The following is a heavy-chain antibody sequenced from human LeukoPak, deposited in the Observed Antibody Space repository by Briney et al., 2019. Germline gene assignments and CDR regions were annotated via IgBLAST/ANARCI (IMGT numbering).Heavy chain of an antibody. V-gene: IGHV3-7*03. CDR1: GFTFSSYW. J-gene: IGHJ6*02. Sequence: GGSLRLSCAASGFTFSSYWMSWVRQAPGKGLEWVANIKQDGSEKYYVDSVKGRFTISRDNAKNSLYLQMNSLRAEDTAVYYCARQLGGPSYYYYGMDVWGQGTTVTVSS. D-gene: IGHD7-27*01. CDR3: ARQLGGPSYYYYGMDV. CDR2: IKQDGSEK.